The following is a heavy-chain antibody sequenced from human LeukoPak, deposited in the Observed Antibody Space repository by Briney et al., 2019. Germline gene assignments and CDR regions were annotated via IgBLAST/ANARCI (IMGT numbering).Heavy chain of an antibody. V-gene: IGHV5-51*01. D-gene: IGHD6-19*01. Sequence: GESLKISCTGSGYSFISDWIGWVRQMPGKGLEWMGIIYPGDSDTRYSPSFQGQVTISADKSISTAYLQWSSLKASDTAMYYCARAYQTITVAGSFSFYFDYWGQGTLVTVSS. CDR1: GYSFISDW. J-gene: IGHJ4*02. CDR3: ARAYQTITVAGSFSFYFDY. CDR2: IYPGDSDT.